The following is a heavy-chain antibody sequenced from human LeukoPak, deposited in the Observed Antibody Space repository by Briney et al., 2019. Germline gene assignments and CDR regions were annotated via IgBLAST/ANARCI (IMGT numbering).Heavy chain of an antibody. CDR2: INSDGSST. J-gene: IGHJ4*02. D-gene: IGHD2-2*01. V-gene: IGHV3-74*01. CDR1: GFTFSSYS. Sequence: PGGSLRLSCAASGFTFSSYSMHWVRQAPGKGLEWVSRINSDGSSTSYADSVKGRFTISRDNAKNTLYLQMNSLRAEDTAVYYCASPYCSSTSCYGFFDYWGQGTLVTVSS. CDR3: ASPYCSSTSCYGFFDY.